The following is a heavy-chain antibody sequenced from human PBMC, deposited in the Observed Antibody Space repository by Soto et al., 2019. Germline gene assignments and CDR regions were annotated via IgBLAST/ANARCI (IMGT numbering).Heavy chain of an antibody. CDR2: ISSSSSYI. J-gene: IGHJ2*01. CDR3: ARVGDYSNYWYVDL. V-gene: IGHV3-21*01. Sequence: EVQLVESGGGLVKPGGSLRLSCAASGFTFSSYSMNWVRQAPGKGLEWVSSISSSSSYIYYADSVKGRFTISRDNAKNSLYLQMNSLRAEDTAVYYCARVGDYSNYWYVDLWGRGTLVTVAS. D-gene: IGHD4-4*01. CDR1: GFTFSSYS.